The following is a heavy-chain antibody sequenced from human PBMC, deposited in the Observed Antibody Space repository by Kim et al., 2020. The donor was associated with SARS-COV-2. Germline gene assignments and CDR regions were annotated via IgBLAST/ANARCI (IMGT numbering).Heavy chain of an antibody. CDR2: INAGNGNT. D-gene: IGHD1-26*01. CDR3: ARAGATRLGSDAFDI. V-gene: IGHV1-3*01. CDR1: GYTFTSYA. Sequence: ASVKVSCKASGYTFTSYAMHWVRQAPGQRLEWMGWINAGNGNTKYSQKFQGRVTIIRDTSASTAYMELSSLRSEDTAVYYCARAGATRLGSDAFDIWGQGTMVTVSS. J-gene: IGHJ3*02.